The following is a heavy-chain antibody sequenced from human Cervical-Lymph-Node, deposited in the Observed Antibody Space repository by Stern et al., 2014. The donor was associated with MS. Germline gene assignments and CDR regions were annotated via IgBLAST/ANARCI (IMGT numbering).Heavy chain of an antibody. V-gene: IGHV1-46*03. CDR3: ARDSNHCSGGSCHFDY. D-gene: IGHD2-15*01. CDR1: GYTFTSYY. Sequence: VQLVESGAEVKKPGASVKVSCKASGYTFTSYYMHWVRQAPGQGLEWMGIINPSGGSTSYAQKFQGRVTMTRDTSTSTVYMELSSLRSEDTAVYYCARDSNHCSGGSCHFDYWGQGTLVTVSS. CDR2: INPSGGST. J-gene: IGHJ4*02.